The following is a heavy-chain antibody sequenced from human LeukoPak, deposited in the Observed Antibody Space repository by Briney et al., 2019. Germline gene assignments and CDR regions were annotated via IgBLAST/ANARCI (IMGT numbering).Heavy chain of an antibody. CDR2: ISGSGGST. D-gene: IGHD6-19*01. J-gene: IGHJ4*02. CDR1: GFTFSSYA. V-gene: IGHV3-23*01. Sequence: PGGSLRLSCAASGFTFSSYAMSWVRQAPGKGLEWVSAISGSGGSTYYADSVKGRFTISRDNSKNTLYLQMNSLRAEDTAVYFCAKDRLALAPVPEKRSYFDYWGQGALVTVSS. CDR3: AKDRLALAPVPEKRSYFDY.